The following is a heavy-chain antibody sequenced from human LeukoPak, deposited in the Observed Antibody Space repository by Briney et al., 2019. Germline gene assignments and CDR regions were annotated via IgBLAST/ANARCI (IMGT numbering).Heavy chain of an antibody. V-gene: IGHV3-23*01. D-gene: IGHD3-16*01. J-gene: IGHJ6*02. CDR3: ARDPNYVWGSYLHVVYGMDV. Sequence: PGGSLRLSCAASGFTFSTYAMNWLRQAPGKGLEWVSAITGSGDSTYYADSVKGRFTISRDNSKNTLYLQMNSLRAEDTAVYYCARDPNYVWGSYLHVVYGMDVRGQGTTVTVSS. CDR1: GFTFSTYA. CDR2: ITGSGDST.